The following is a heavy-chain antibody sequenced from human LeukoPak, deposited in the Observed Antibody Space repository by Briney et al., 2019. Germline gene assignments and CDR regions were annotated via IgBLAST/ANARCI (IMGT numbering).Heavy chain of an antibody. D-gene: IGHD3-3*01. J-gene: IGHJ6*03. CDR3: ARATYDFWSGFFYYYMDV. Sequence: SETLSLTCTVSGGSISSGDYYWSWIRQPPGKGLEWIGYIYYSGSTYYNPSLKSRVTILVDTSKNQFSLKLSSVTAADTAVYYCARATYDFWSGFFYYYMDVWGKGTTVTVSS. V-gene: IGHV4-30-4*08. CDR1: GGSISSGDYY. CDR2: IYYSGST.